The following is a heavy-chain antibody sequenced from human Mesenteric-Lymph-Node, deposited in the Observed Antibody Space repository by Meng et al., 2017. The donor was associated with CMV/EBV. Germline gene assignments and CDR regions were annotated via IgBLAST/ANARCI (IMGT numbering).Heavy chain of an antibody. CDR1: GGSISSSSYY. CDR2: IYYSGST. CDR3: ARPHYYGSGSSPWFDP. V-gene: IGHV4-39*01. J-gene: IGHJ5*02. Sequence: QLQRQESGPGLVKTPETLSLTCTVSGGSISSSSYYWGWIRQPPGKGLEWIGSIYYSGSTYYNPSLKSRVTISVDTSKNQFSLKLSSVTAADTAVYYCARPHYYGSGSSPWFDPWGQGTLVTVSS. D-gene: IGHD3-10*01.